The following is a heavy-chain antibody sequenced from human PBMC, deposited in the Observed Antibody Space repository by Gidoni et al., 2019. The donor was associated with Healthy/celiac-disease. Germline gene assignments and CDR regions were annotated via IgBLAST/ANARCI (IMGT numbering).Heavy chain of an antibody. Sequence: EVQLVESGGGLVTPGGSLRLSCAASGFTFSSYSMNWVRQAPGKGLEWVSSISSSSSYIYYADSVKGRFTISRDNAKNSLYLQMNSLRAEDTAVYYCARDRYDILTGYYFNGGGMDVWGQGTTVTVSS. CDR1: GFTFSSYS. CDR2: ISSSSSYI. J-gene: IGHJ6*02. CDR3: ARDRYDILTGYYFNGGGMDV. V-gene: IGHV3-21*01. D-gene: IGHD3-9*01.